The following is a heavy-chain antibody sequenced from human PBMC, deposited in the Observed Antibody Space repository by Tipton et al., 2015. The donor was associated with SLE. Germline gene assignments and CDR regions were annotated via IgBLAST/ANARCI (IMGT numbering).Heavy chain of an antibody. J-gene: IGHJ4*02. D-gene: IGHD2-2*01. V-gene: IGHV4-59*11. CDR1: GGSTSSHY. CDR2: ISYSGGT. CDR3: ARERYCSGARCYAPDY. Sequence: TLSLTCTVSGGSTSSHYWSWIRQPPGKGLEWIGYISYSGGTNYNPSLKSRVTISVDTSKNQFSLKLKSVTAADSAVYYCARERYCSGARCYAPDYWGQGTLVTVST.